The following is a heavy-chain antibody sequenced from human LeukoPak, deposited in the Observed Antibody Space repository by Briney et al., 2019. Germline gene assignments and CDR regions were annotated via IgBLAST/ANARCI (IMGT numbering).Heavy chain of an antibody. CDR3: AKVDTMPPY. CDR1: GFTFSSYA. Sequence: PGGSLRLSCATSGFTFSSYAMSWVRQAPGKGLEWVSAISGSGANTYYADSMKGRFTISRDNSKSMFYLEINNPSADDTATYYCAKVDTMPPYWGQGTLVTVSS. CDR2: ISGSGANT. V-gene: IGHV3-23*01. D-gene: IGHD3-3*01. J-gene: IGHJ4*02.